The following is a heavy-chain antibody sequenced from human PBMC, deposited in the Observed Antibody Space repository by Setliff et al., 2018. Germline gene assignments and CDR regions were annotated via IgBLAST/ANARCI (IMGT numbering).Heavy chain of an antibody. CDR3: ARDGGNGVDY. V-gene: IGHV7-4-1*02. J-gene: IGHJ4*02. CDR1: GYIFTSYG. Sequence: ASVKVSCKASGYIFTSYGISWVRQAPGQGLEWMGWINTKTGNPTYAQDFTGRLVFSLDTSVNTAFVQISSLKAEDTAVYYCARDGGNGVDYWGQGTLVTVSS. D-gene: IGHD4-4*01. CDR2: INTKTGNP.